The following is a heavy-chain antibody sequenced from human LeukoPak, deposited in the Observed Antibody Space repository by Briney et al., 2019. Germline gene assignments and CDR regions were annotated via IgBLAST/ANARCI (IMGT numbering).Heavy chain of an antibody. J-gene: IGHJ4*02. CDR2: INHSGST. V-gene: IGHV4-34*01. D-gene: IGHD2-15*01. CDR3: ARDPGWLDFDY. Sequence: SETLSLTCAVYGGSFSGDYWSWIRQPPGKGLEWIGEINHSGSTNYNPSLKSRVTISVDTSKNQFSLQLNSVTPEDTAVYYCARDPGWLDFDYWGQGTLVTVSS. CDR1: GGSFSGDY.